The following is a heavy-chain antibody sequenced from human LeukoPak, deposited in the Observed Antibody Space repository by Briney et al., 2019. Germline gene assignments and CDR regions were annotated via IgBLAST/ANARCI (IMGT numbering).Heavy chain of an antibody. D-gene: IGHD3-22*01. CDR2: ISGSGGST. J-gene: IGHJ4*02. Sequence: GGSLRLSCAASGFTFSSYAMSWVRQAPGKGLEWVSAISGSGGSTYYVDSVKGRFTISRDNSKNTLYLQMNSLRAEDTAVYYCAKTGFRFSYYDSSGSLGNYWGQGTLVTVSS. CDR3: AKTGFRFSYYDSSGSLGNY. CDR1: GFTFSSYA. V-gene: IGHV3-23*01.